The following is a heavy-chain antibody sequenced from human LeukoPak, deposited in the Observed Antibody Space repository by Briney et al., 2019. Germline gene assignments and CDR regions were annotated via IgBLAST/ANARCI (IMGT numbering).Heavy chain of an antibody. V-gene: IGHV4-61*01. Sequence: SETLSLTCTVSVDSVSSGSYYWSWIRQPPGKGLEWIGYIYYSGNTNYNPSLKSRVTISGDTSKNQFSLKLSSVTAADTAVYYCARGAGVYNPGYFDYWGQGTLVTVSS. D-gene: IGHD5/OR15-5a*01. CDR2: IYYSGNT. J-gene: IGHJ4*02. CDR3: ARGAGVYNPGYFDY. CDR1: VDSVSSGSYY.